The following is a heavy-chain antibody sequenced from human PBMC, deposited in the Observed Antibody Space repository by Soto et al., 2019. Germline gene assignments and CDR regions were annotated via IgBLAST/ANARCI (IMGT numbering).Heavy chain of an antibody. Sequence: EVQLLDSGGGLVQPGGSLSLSGAASGFTFSNFAMTWARQGPGKGLDWVSGISGSGGSTSYAASVKGRFTISRDNSKSTLYLPMNSLRAEDTAVYYCAKAYFVWSSEQPYYFDYWGQGTLVTFSS. CDR3: AKAYFVWSSEQPYYFDY. CDR2: ISGSGGST. CDR1: GFTFSNFA. V-gene: IGHV3-23*01. J-gene: IGHJ4*02. D-gene: IGHD3-16*01.